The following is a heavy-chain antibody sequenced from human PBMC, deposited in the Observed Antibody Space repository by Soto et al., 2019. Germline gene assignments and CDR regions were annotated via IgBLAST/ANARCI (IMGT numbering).Heavy chain of an antibody. CDR2: ISNSGST. J-gene: IGHJ6*03. CDR3: ARNFWSGPRLDYYYMDV. Sequence: SETLSLTCTVSDGSISNYYWSWIRQPPGKGLAWIGYISNSGSTKYNPSLKSRVTISVDTSKKQFSLKLNSVTAADTAVFYCARNFWSGPRLDYYYMDVWGKGTTVTVSS. D-gene: IGHD3-3*01. V-gene: IGHV4-59*08. CDR1: DGSISNYY.